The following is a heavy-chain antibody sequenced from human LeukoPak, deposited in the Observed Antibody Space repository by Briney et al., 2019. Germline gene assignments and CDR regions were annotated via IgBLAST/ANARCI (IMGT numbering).Heavy chain of an antibody. CDR3: AKDQSFRYYGSGSPTPAADY. J-gene: IGHJ4*02. Sequence: PGGSLRLSCAASGFTFSRYAMYWVRQAPGKGLEWVAIISYDGSNKYYADSVKGRFTISRDNSKNTLYLQMNSLRAEDTAVYYCAKDQSFRYYGSGSPTPAADYWGQGTLVTVSS. CDR2: ISYDGSNK. CDR1: GFTFSRYA. D-gene: IGHD3-10*01. V-gene: IGHV3-30*04.